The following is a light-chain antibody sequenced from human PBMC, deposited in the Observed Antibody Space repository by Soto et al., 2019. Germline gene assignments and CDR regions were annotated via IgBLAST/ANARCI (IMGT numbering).Light chain of an antibody. CDR2: GAS. CDR3: QQYASSPYP. CDR1: QSISSSY. Sequence: IGLTQSPGTLSLSPGERATLSCRASQSISSSYLAWYQQKPGQAPRLLIYGASRRATGIPDRFSGRESGTDFTLTITTLEPEDSAVYFCQQYASSPYPFGQGTKVDIK. V-gene: IGKV3-20*01. J-gene: IGKJ2*01.